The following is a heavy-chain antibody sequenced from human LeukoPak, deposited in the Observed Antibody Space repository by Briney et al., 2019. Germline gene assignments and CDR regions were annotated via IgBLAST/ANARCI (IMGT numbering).Heavy chain of an antibody. CDR3: ARDCGGDCYSRRTFDY. Sequence: PGGSLRLSCAASGFTFSSYAMSWVRQTPGKGLEWVSIISGSGGSTYYADSVKGRFTISRDNSKNTLHLQMNSLRAEDTAVYYCARDCGGDCYSRRTFDYWGQGTLITVSS. J-gene: IGHJ4*02. CDR2: ISGSGGST. V-gene: IGHV3-23*01. CDR1: GFTFSSYA. D-gene: IGHD2-21*02.